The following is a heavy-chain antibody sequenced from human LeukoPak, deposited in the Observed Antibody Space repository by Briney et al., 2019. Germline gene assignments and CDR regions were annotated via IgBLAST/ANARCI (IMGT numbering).Heavy chain of an antibody. Sequence: SQTLSLTCTVSGGSISSGGYYWSWIRQHPGKGLEWIRYIYYSGSTYYNPSLKSRVTISVDTSKNQFSLKLSSVTAADTAVYYCARSWIQLWLLDYWGQGTLVTVSS. CDR2: IYYSGST. CDR1: GGSISSGGYY. CDR3: ARSWIQLWLLDY. D-gene: IGHD5-18*01. V-gene: IGHV4-31*03. J-gene: IGHJ4*02.